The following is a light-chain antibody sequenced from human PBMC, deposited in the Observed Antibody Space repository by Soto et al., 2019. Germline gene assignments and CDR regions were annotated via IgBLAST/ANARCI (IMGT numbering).Light chain of an antibody. CDR1: PSVRSNY. CDR3: QQYGGSPYT. Sequence: EIVLTQSPGTLSLSPGERATLSCRASPSVRSNYLAWYQQKPGQAPRLLIYGASSRATVIPDRFSGTGSGTDFTLTISRLEPEDFVVYYCQQYGGSPYTFGQGTKLEIK. CDR2: GAS. V-gene: IGKV3-20*01. J-gene: IGKJ2*01.